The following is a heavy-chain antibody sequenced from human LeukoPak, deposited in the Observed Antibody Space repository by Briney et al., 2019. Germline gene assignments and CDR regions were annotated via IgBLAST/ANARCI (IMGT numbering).Heavy chain of an antibody. Sequence: PGGSLRLSCAASGFTFSSYAMSWVRQAPGKGLEWVSAISGSGGSTYYADSVKGRFTISRDNSRNTLYLQMNSLRAEDTAVYYCAKDATYDFWSGPNHNWFDPWGQGTVGTVSS. CDR1: GFTFSSYA. V-gene: IGHV3-23*01. CDR2: ISGSGGST. D-gene: IGHD3-3*01. J-gene: IGHJ5*02. CDR3: AKDATYDFWSGPNHNWFDP.